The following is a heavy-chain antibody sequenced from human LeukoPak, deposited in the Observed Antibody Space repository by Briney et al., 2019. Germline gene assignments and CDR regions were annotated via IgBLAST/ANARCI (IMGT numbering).Heavy chain of an antibody. Sequence: SETLSLTCAVYGGSFSGYYWSWIRQPPGKGLEWIGEINHSGSTYYNPSLKSRVTISVDTSKNQFSLKLSSVTAVDTAVYYCARMSSSIRNWYFDLWGRGTLVTVSS. D-gene: IGHD3-9*01. CDR3: ARMSSSIRNWYFDL. V-gene: IGHV4-34*01. J-gene: IGHJ2*01. CDR2: INHSGST. CDR1: GGSFSGYY.